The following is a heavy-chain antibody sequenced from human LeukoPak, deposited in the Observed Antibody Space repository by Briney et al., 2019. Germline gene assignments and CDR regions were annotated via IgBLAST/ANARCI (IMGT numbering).Heavy chain of an antibody. CDR3: ARSGLVQSAHGTYYIHNGLDV. CDR1: GFAFIDYY. Sequence: ASVKVSCKASGFAFIDYYIHWLRQAPGHGLEWMGWITPNSGGTNYAQKFQGRFTMTGDTSLSTAYMELTRLTPDDTALYYCARSGLVQSAHGTYYIHNGLDVWGQGTRVTVSS. D-gene: IGHD3-22*01. V-gene: IGHV1-2*02. J-gene: IGHJ6*02. CDR2: ITPNSGGT.